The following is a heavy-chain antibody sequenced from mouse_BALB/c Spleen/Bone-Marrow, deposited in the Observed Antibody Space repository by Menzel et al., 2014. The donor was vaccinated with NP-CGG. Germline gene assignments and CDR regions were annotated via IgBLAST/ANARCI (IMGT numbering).Heavy chain of an antibody. J-gene: IGHJ4*01. CDR3: ARSDGAMDY. CDR2: ISTGSSTI. V-gene: IGHV5-17*02. D-gene: IGHD2-3*01. Sequence: EVKVEESGGGLVQPGGSRKLSCAASGFTFSSFGMHWVRQAPEKGLEWVAYISTGSSTIYYADTVKGRFTISRGNPKNTLFLQMTSLRSEDTAMYYCARSDGAMDYWGQGTSVTVSS. CDR1: GFTFSSFG.